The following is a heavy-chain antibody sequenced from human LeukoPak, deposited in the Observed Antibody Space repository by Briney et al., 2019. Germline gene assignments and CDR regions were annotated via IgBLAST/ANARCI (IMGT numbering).Heavy chain of an antibody. CDR1: GFTFSSYA. J-gene: IGHJ4*02. V-gene: IGHV3-23*01. D-gene: IGHD3-10*01. CDR2: ISGSGGST. CDR3: AKDMGHGSGSYYMGDY. Sequence: PGGSLRLSCAASGFTFSSYAMSWVRQAPGKGLEWVSAISGSGGSTYYADSVKGRFTISRDNSKNTLYLQMNSLRAEDTAVYYCAKDMGHGSGSYYMGDYWGQGTLVTVSS.